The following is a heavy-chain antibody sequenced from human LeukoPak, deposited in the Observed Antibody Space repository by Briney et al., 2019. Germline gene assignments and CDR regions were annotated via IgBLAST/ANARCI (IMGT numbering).Heavy chain of an antibody. CDR3: ARGWGYSSGWYDY. D-gene: IGHD6-19*01. CDR2: INAGNGNT. V-gene: IGHV1-3*03. CDR1: GYTFTSYA. J-gene: IGHJ4*02. Sequence: ASVKVSCKASGYTFTSYAMHWVRQAPGQRLEWMGWINAGNGNTKYSQEFQGRVTITRDTSASTAYMELSSLRSEDMAVYYCARGWGYSSGWYDYWGQGTLVTVSS.